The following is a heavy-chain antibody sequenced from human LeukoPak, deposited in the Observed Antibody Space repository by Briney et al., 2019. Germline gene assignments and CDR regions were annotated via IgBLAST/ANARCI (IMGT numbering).Heavy chain of an antibody. CDR1: GFTFDDYG. CDR3: AKVKGSSGYYYFDY. D-gene: IGHD3-22*01. V-gene: IGHV3-20*04. J-gene: IGHJ4*02. Sequence: GGSLRLSCAASGFTFDDYGMSWVRQAPGKGLEWVSGINWNGGSTGYADSVKGRFTISRDNSKNSLYLQMNSLRAEDTALYYCAKVKGSSGYYYFDYWGQGTLVTVSS. CDR2: INWNGGST.